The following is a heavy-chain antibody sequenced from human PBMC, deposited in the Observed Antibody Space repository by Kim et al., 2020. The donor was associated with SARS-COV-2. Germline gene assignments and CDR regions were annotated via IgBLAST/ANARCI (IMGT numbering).Heavy chain of an antibody. CDR3: ARDRDRYGPTDF. J-gene: IGHJ4*02. CDR1: GGSISPYY. Sequence: SETLSLTCTVSGGSISPYYWTWIRRPPGKTLEWIGYISYSGNTDYNASLKSRVTMSVDTSNKQFSLRLFSVTAADTAIYYCARDRDRYGPTDFWGREPWSQSPQ. V-gene: IGHV4-59*13. D-gene: IGHD5-18*01. CDR2: ISYSGNT.